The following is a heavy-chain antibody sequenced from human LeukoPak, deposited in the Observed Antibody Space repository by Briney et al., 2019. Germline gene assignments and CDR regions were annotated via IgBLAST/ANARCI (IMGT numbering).Heavy chain of an antibody. CDR3: ARSITIFGAPVFDI. D-gene: IGHD3-3*01. V-gene: IGHV1-2*02. CDR2: INPNSGGT. Sequence: ASVKVSCKASGYTFTGYYMHWVRQAPGQGLEWMGWINPNSGGTNYAQKFQGRVTMTRDTSISTAYMELSRLRSDDTAVYYCARSITIFGAPVFDIWGQGTMVTVSS. CDR1: GYTFTGYY. J-gene: IGHJ3*02.